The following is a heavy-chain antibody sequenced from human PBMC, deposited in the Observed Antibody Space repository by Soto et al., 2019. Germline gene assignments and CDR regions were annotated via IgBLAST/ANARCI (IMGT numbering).Heavy chain of an antibody. CDR3: ARHVPFYSGGDCYPDY. V-gene: IGHV4-39*01. CDR2: FYYSGST. Sequence: SETLSLSCTVSGGSISSGPYSWGWIRQPPGKGLEWIGTFYYSGSTYYNPSLKSRVTISVDTSKNQFSLKLSSVTAADTAVYYCARHVPFYSGGDCYPDYWGQGTLVTVSS. CDR1: GGSISSGPYS. D-gene: IGHD2-21*02. J-gene: IGHJ4*02.